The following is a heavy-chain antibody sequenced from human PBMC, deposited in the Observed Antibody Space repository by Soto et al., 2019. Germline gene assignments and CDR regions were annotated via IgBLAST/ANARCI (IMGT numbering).Heavy chain of an antibody. CDR3: ARVITSYYYGSGFRWFDP. Sequence: QLQLQESGSGLVKPSQTLSLTCAVSGGSISSGGYSWSWIRQPPGKGLEWIGYIYHSGSTYYNPSLKSRVTISVDRSKNQFSLKLSSVTAADTAVYYCARVITSYYYGSGFRWFDPWGQGTLVTVSS. CDR2: IYHSGST. D-gene: IGHD3-10*01. V-gene: IGHV4-30-2*01. CDR1: GGSISSGGYS. J-gene: IGHJ5*02.